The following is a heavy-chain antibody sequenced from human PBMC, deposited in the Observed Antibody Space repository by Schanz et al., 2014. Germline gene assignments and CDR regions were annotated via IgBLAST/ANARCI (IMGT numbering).Heavy chain of an antibody. CDR2: TSHDGSFT. CDR3: VRDTDYHFDY. D-gene: IGHD4-17*01. V-gene: IGHV3-74*01. J-gene: IGHJ4*02. Sequence: VELVESGGGVVQPGRSLRLSCAGSGFSFSDSWMHWVRQAPGKGLVWVSRTSHDGSFTTFADSVKGRFTISRDNAKNALYLQMNSLRAEDTAVYYCVRDTDYHFDYWGQGTLVTVSS. CDR1: GFSFSDSW.